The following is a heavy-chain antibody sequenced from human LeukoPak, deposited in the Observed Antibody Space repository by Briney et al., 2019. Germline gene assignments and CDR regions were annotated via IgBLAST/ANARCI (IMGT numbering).Heavy chain of an antibody. D-gene: IGHD3-22*01. Sequence: GGSLRLSCAASGFTLSSYEMNWVRQAPGKGLEWVSYISSSGSTIYYADSVKGRFTISRDNAKNSLYLQMNSLRAEDTAVYYCARGRSGLSAAFDIWGQGTMVTVSS. CDR3: ARGRSGLSAAFDI. J-gene: IGHJ3*02. CDR1: GFTLSSYE. CDR2: ISSSGSTI. V-gene: IGHV3-48*03.